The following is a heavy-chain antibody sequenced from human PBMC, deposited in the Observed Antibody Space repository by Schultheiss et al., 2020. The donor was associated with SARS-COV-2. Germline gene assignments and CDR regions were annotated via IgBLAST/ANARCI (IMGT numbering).Heavy chain of an antibody. CDR1: GFTFSSYW. V-gene: IGHV3-7*03. CDR2: IKQDGSEK. D-gene: IGHD4-17*01. J-gene: IGHJ6*02. Sequence: GGSLRLSCAASGFTFSSYWMSWVRQAPGKGLEWVANIKQDGSEKYYVDSVKGRFTISRDNAKNSLYLQMNSLRAEDTAVYYCAKDPEYGDFARVYGMDVWGQGTTVTVSS. CDR3: AKDPEYGDFARVYGMDV.